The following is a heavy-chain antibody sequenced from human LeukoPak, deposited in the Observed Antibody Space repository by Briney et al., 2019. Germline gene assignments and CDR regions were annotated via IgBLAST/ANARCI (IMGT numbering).Heavy chain of an antibody. J-gene: IGHJ4*02. D-gene: IGHD3-10*01. CDR1: GFTFDDYA. CDR3: ANSPMVRGVIVGLEY. CDR2: ISWNSGSI. V-gene: IGHV3-9*01. Sequence: GRSLRLSCAASGFTFDDYAMHWVRQAPGKGLEWVSGISWNSGSIGYADSVKGRFTISRDNAKNSLYRQMNSLRAEDTALYYCANSPMVRGVIVGLEYWGQGTLVTVSS.